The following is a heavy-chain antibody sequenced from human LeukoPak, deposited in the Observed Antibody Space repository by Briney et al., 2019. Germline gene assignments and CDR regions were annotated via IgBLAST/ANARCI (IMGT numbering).Heavy chain of an antibody. V-gene: IGHV3-23*01. CDR2: IRDGGET. D-gene: IGHD2-2*03. J-gene: IGHJ4*02. CDR1: GFSFTTYA. Sequence: PGGSLRLSCAASGFSFTTYAMSWVRQAPARGPEWVLSIRDGGETFYADSVKGRFTLSRDDSRNTVYLQLNDLRVEDTARYYCAKANWISDADAVWWGQGTQVTVSS. CDR3: AKANWISDADAVW.